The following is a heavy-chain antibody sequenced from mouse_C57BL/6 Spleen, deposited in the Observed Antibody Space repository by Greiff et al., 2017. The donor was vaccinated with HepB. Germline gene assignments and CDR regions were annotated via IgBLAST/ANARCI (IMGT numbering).Heavy chain of an antibody. V-gene: IGHV6-3*01. D-gene: IGHD2-12*01. CDR3: TVAIRAMDY. Sequence: EVKVEESGGGLVQPGGSMKLSCVASGFTFSNYWMNWVRQSPEKGLEWVAQIRLKSDNYATHYAESVKGRFTISRDDSKSSVYLQMNNLRAEDTGIYYCTVAIRAMDYWGQGTSVTVSS. J-gene: IGHJ4*01. CDR1: GFTFSNYW. CDR2: IRLKSDNYAT.